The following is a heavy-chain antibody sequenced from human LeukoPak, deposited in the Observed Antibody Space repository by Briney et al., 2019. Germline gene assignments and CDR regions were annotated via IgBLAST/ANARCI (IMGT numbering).Heavy chain of an antibody. V-gene: IGHV3-21*01. CDR2: ISSSSSYI. CDR1: GFTFSSYS. J-gene: IGHJ4*02. CDR3: ARDALSLIDY. Sequence: SGGSLRLSCAASGFTFSSYSMNWVRQAPGKGLEWVSSISSSSSYIYYADSVKGRFTISRDNAKNSLYLQMNSLRAEDTAVYYCARDALSLIDYWGQGTLVTVSS.